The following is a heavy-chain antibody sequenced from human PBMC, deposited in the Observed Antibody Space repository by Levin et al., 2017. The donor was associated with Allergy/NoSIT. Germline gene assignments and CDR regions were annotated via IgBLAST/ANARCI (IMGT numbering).Heavy chain of an antibody. CDR2: IYLSGST. D-gene: IGHD5-18*01. J-gene: IGHJ4*02. V-gene: IGHV4-30-2*01. CDR1: GGSISSGGYS. Sequence: SETLSLTCAVSGGSISSGGYSWSWIRQPPGKGLEWIGTIYLSGSTNDHPSLKSRVTMSVDRSKNQFSLKLSYVTAADTAVYYCARVAGYSYGYYFDYWGPGTLVTVSS. CDR3: ARVAGYSYGYYFDY.